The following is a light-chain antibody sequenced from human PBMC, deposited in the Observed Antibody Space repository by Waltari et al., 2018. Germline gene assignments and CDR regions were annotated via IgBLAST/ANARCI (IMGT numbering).Light chain of an antibody. V-gene: IGKV4-1*01. CDR2: WAS. CDR1: QSVLYSSNNRYY. J-gene: IGKJ5*01. CDR3: QQYYIPPLT. Sequence: DIVMTQSPDSLAVSLGERATINCKSSQSVLYSSNNRYYLAWYQQKPGQPPKLLIYWASTRESGVPDRFSGSGSGTDFTLTISSLQAEDVAVYYCQQYYIPPLTFGQGTRLEIK.